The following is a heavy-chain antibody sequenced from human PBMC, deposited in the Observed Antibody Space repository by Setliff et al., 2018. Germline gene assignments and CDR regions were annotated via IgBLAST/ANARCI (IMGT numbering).Heavy chain of an antibody. CDR1: GDTFSSYA. CDR3: AREGVDTGSSTDYRYYMDV. CDR2: IIPIFGTA. D-gene: IGHD5-18*01. J-gene: IGHJ6*03. Sequence: SVKVSCKASGDTFSSYAINWVRQAPGQGLEWMGGIIPIFGTANYAQKFQGRLTITTVGSTSTAYMELSSLRSEDTAVYYCAREGVDTGSSTDYRYYMDVWGKGTTVTVSS. V-gene: IGHV1-69*05.